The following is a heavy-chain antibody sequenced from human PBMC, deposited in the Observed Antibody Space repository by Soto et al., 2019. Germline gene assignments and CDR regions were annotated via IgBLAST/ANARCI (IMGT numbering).Heavy chain of an antibody. D-gene: IGHD2-15*01. J-gene: IGHJ2*01. V-gene: IGHV1-18*01. CDR3: ARCYCSVGSCFTCWHFDL. CDR2: ISIEKGDT. Sequence: QVQVVQSGAEVKKPGASVKVACKASGYSFDTFGMSWVRQAPGRGLEWMGWISIEKGDTNSAQKFQDRVTMTTDTSTSKAYMELRSLTSDDTAVYYCARCYCSVGSCFTCWHFDLWGRGTLVTVSS. CDR1: GYSFDTFG.